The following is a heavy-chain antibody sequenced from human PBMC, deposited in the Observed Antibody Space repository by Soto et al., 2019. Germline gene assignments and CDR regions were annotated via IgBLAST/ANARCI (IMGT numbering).Heavy chain of an antibody. CDR1: GYTFTSYY. CDR3: ASPSLDKYYYGSGDAFDI. J-gene: IGHJ3*02. Sequence: VSVKVSCKTCGYTFTSYYMPWVRQAPGQGLEWMGIINPSGGSTSYAQKFQGRVTMTRDTSTSTVYMELSSLRSEDTAVYYCASPSLDKYYYGSGDAFDIWGQGTMVTVSS. V-gene: IGHV1-46*01. CDR2: INPSGGST. D-gene: IGHD3-10*01.